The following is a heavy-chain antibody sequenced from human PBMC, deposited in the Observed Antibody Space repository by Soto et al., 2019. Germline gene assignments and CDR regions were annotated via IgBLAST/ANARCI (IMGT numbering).Heavy chain of an antibody. CDR3: AKNVDTGMPIFDF. CDR1: GGTFSSYP. D-gene: IGHD5-18*01. CDR2: IIPIFATP. Sequence: SVKVSCKASGGTFSSYPFSWVRQAPGQGPEWMGGIIPIFATPTYAQKFQGRVAITADESTSTVYMELSRLRSEDTAVYYCAKNVDTGMPIFDFWAQGTLVTVSS. V-gene: IGHV1-69*13. J-gene: IGHJ4*02.